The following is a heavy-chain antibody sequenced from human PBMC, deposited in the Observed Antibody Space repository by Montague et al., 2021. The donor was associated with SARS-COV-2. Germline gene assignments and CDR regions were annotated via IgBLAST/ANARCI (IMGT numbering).Heavy chain of an antibody. CDR2: IYWDDDN. CDR3: ARYTSRMYGSFAY. CDR1: GFSLNTNGIG. Sequence: PALVKPTQTLTLPCTVSGFSLNTNGIGVGWIRQPPGEAPAWLALIYWDDDNRYSPSLKTRLTITKYTSRNHVVLTMTNVDPGDTGTYFCARYTSRMYGSFAYWGQGALVSVSS. J-gene: IGHJ4*02. V-gene: IGHV2-5*02. D-gene: IGHD3-16*02.